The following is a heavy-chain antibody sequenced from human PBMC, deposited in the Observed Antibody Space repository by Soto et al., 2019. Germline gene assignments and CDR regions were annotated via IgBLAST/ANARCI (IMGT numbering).Heavy chain of an antibody. CDR2: ISSSSSYI. CDR1: GFTFSSYS. CDR3: VRERGPFDAFAI. J-gene: IGHJ3*02. V-gene: IGHV3-21*01. Sequence: GGSLRLSFAASGFTFSSYSMNWVRQAPGKGLEWGSSISSSSSYIYYAASVKGRFTISTDNSHNSLSLQINIMRVEDTALYFCVRERGPFDAFAIGGQGTMVTVSS.